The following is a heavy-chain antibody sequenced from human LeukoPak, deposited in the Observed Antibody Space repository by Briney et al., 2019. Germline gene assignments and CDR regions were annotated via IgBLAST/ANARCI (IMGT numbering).Heavy chain of an antibody. Sequence: KPSETLSLVCTVSGGSISEFYWSWIRQPPGKGLEWIGNIYYSGSTNYNPSLKSRVTISVDTSKNQFSLKLSSVTAADTAVYYCARGAAAAGGYWGQGTLVTVSS. J-gene: IGHJ4*02. V-gene: IGHV4-59*01. CDR1: GGSISEFY. D-gene: IGHD6-13*01. CDR3: ARGAAAAGGY. CDR2: IYYSGST.